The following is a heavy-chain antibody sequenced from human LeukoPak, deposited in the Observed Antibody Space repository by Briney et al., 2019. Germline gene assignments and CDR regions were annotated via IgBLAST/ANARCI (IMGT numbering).Heavy chain of an antibody. J-gene: IGHJ6*03. CDR2: ISAYNGNT. V-gene: IGHV1-18*01. CDR3: ARGPIIDIAITPAADEYYYMDV. Sequence: GASVKVSCKASGYTFTSYGITWVRQAPGQGLEWMGWISAYNGNTNYAQKVQGRVTMTTDTSTTTAYMELRSLRSDDTAVYYCARGPIIDIAITPAADEYYYMDVWGKGTTVTVSS. CDR1: GYTFTSYG. D-gene: IGHD2-2*01.